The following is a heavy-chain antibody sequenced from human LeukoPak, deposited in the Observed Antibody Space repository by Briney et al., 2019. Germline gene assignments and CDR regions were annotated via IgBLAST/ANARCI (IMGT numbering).Heavy chain of an antibody. CDR1: GYTFNRYG. D-gene: IGHD3-10*01. CDR3: AREGGSWFGELPGAW. CDR2: INTNTGNP. Sequence: ASVKVSCKASGYTFNRYGMNWVRQAPGQGLEWMGWINTNTGNPTYAQGFTGRFVFSLDTSVSTAYLQINSLKAEDTAVYYCAREGGSWFGELPGAWWGQGTLVTVSS. J-gene: IGHJ4*02. V-gene: IGHV7-4-1*02.